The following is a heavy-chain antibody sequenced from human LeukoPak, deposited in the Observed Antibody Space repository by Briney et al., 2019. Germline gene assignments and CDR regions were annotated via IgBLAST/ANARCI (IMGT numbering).Heavy chain of an antibody. J-gene: IGHJ5*02. CDR1: GYTFTGYY. CDR3: ARVQQWLVLFYWFDP. CDR2: INPSGGST. Sequence: GASVKVSCKASGYTFTGYYMHWVRQAPGQGLEWMGIINPSGGSTSYAQKFQGRVTMTRDTSKNQFSLKLSSVTAADTAVYYCARVQQWLVLFYWFDPWGQGTLVTVSS. V-gene: IGHV1-46*01. D-gene: IGHD6-19*01.